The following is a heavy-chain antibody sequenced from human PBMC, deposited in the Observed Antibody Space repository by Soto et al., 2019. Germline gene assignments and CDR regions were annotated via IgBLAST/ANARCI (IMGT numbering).Heavy chain of an antibody. J-gene: IGHJ3*02. V-gene: IGHV3-23*01. D-gene: IGHD6-19*01. CDR2: ISGSGANT. Sequence: EVQVLESGGGLVQPGGSLRLSCAASGFTFTDYAMNWVRQAPGKGLEWVSTISGSGANTYYADSVRGRFTISRDNSKNTVSLQMSRLRAEDTAVNFCAKGGKHSNGWLAAFENWGQGTVVTVS. CDR3: AKGGKHSNGWLAAFEN. CDR1: GFTFTDYA.